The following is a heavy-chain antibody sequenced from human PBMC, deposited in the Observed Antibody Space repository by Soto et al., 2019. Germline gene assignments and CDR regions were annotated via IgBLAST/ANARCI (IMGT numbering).Heavy chain of an antibody. D-gene: IGHD3-3*01. Sequence: SETLSLTCTFSGGSISSYYWSLIRQPPGKGLEWIGYIYYSGSTNYNPSLKSRVTISVDTSKNQFSLKLSSVTAADTAVYYCARQPITIFGVGHDAFDIWGQGTMVTVSS. J-gene: IGHJ3*02. V-gene: IGHV4-59*08. CDR3: ARQPITIFGVGHDAFDI. CDR2: IYYSGST. CDR1: GGSISSYY.